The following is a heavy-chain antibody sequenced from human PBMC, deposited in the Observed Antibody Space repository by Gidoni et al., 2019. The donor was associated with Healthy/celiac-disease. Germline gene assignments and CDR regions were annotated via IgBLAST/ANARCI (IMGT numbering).Heavy chain of an antibody. CDR2: IYYSGST. Sequence: QLQLQESGPGLVKPSETLSITCTVSGGSISSSSYYWGWIRQPPGKGLEWIGSIYYSGSTYYNPSLKSRVTISVDTSKNQFSLKLSSVTAADTAVYYCARQTTEIAFDIWGQGTMVTVSS. CDR3: ARQTTEIAFDI. V-gene: IGHV4-39*01. J-gene: IGHJ3*02. D-gene: IGHD4-17*01. CDR1: GGSISSSSYY.